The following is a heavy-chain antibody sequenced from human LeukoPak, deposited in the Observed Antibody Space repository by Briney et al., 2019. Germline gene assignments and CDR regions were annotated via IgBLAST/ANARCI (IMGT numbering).Heavy chain of an antibody. CDR1: GYSISSGYQ. CDR2: IYHGGSA. Sequence: SETLSLTCGVSGYSISSGYQWACIRQSPGKGLEWMGSIYHGGSAHYNPYLKSRVTISVETSKNQFSLNMYSVTAADTAVYYCARDPRWLTPDCTSTSCYENYFDPWGQGTLVTVSS. CDR3: ARDPRWLTPDCTSTSCYENYFDP. J-gene: IGHJ5*02. D-gene: IGHD2-2*01. V-gene: IGHV4-38-2*02.